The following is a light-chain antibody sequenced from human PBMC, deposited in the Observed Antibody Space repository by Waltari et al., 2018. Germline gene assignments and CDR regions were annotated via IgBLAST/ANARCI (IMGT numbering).Light chain of an antibody. V-gene: IGLV4-69*02. Sequence: QLVLTQPPSASASLGASVRLTCTLSGGACIDDVVWHQLQPEKGPRCLLRVKSDGSHIRGEGIPDRFSGSRSGAARYLTISGLHSEDEAEYYCQTWGSAIPYVFGSGTKVTVL. J-gene: IGLJ1*01. CDR2: VKSDGSH. CDR3: QTWGSAIPYV. CDR1: GGACIDD.